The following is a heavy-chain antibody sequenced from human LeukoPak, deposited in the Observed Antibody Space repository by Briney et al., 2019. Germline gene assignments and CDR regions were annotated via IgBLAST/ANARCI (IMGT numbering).Heavy chain of an antibody. D-gene: IGHD5-12*01. CDR3: ARARYRNKIFDY. CDR1: GFTFSSYR. CDR2: IWYDGSNK. Sequence: GGSLRLSCAASGFTFSSYRMHWVRQAPGKGLGGVAVIWYDGSNKYYADPVKGRFTISRDNSKNTLYLQMNSLRAEDTAVYYCARARYRNKIFDYWGQGTLVTVSS. J-gene: IGHJ4*02. V-gene: IGHV3-33*01.